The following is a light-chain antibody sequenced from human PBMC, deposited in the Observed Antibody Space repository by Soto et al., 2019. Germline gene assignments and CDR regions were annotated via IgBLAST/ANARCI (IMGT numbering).Light chain of an antibody. CDR3: QQYGSSAWT. Sequence: EIVITQSPATLSVSPGERATLSCRASQSVSSNLAWYQQKPGQAPRLRIYGASTRATGIPDRFSGSGSGTDFTLTISRXEPEDFAVYYCQQYGSSAWTFGQGTKVDIK. CDR2: GAS. CDR1: QSVSSN. J-gene: IGKJ1*01. V-gene: IGKV3-20*01.